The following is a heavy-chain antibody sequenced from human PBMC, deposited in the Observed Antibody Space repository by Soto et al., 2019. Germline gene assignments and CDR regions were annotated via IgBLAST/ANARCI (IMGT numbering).Heavy chain of an antibody. CDR3: ARDHPYDSSGYYYLDC. V-gene: IGHV1-3*01. CDR1: GYTFSNYP. D-gene: IGHD3-22*01. J-gene: IGHJ4*02. Sequence: ASVKVSCKASGYTFSNYPMHWVRQAPGQRLEWMGWINAGNGNTKYSQKFQGRVTITSDTSASTAYMELSSLRSEDTAVYYCARDHPYDSSGYYYLDCWGQGTLVTVSS. CDR2: INAGNGNT.